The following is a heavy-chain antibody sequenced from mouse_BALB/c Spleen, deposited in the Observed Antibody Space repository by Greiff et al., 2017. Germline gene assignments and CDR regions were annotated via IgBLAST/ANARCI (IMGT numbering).Heavy chain of an antibody. J-gene: IGHJ4*01. CDR2: ISTYYGDA. CDR3: ARWLLRGYAMDY. V-gene: IGHV1S137*01. D-gene: IGHD2-3*01. Sequence: VKLMESGAELVRPGVSVKISCKGSGYTFTDYAMHWVKQSHAKSLEWIGVISTYYGDASYNQKFKGKATMTVDKSSSTAYMELARLTSEDSAIYYCARWLLRGYAMDYWGQGTSVTVSS. CDR1: GYTFTDYA.